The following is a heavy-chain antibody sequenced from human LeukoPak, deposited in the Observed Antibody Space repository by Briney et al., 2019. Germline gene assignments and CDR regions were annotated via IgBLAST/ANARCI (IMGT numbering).Heavy chain of an antibody. J-gene: IGHJ6*03. Sequence: SGTLSLTCAVYGGSFSGYYWSWIRQPPGKGLEWIGEINHSGSTNYNPSLKSRVTISVDTSKNQFSLKLSSVTAADTAVYYCARVANAYYDSYMDVWGKGTTVTVSS. CDR1: GGSFSGYY. CDR2: INHSGST. V-gene: IGHV4-34*01. CDR3: ARVANAYYDSYMDV.